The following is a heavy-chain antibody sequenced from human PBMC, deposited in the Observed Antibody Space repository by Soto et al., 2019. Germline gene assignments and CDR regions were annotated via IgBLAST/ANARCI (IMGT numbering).Heavy chain of an antibody. CDR3: ARASVSGRGFDY. V-gene: IGHV1-46*03. D-gene: IGHD6-19*01. CDR2: INPSGGST. J-gene: IGHJ4*02. Sequence: ASLKVSCKASGYTFSSYYMHWVRQAPGQGLEWMGIINPSGGSTTYAQKFQGRVTMTRDTSTSTVYMELSSLTSEDTAVYYCARASVSGRGFDYWGEGTLVTVSS. CDR1: GYTFSSYY.